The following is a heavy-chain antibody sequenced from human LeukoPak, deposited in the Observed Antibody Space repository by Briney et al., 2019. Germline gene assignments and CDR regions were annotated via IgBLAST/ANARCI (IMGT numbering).Heavy chain of an antibody. J-gene: IGHJ4*02. CDR2: ISSSSSYI. CDR3: ARVSVQLWLIDY. V-gene: IGHV3-21*01. D-gene: IGHD5-18*01. Sequence: GGSLRLSCTASASTFTTYGFHWVRQAPGKGLEWVSSISSSSSYIYYADSVKGRFTISRDNAKNSLYLQMNSLRAEDTAVYYCARVSVQLWLIDYWGQGTLVTVSS. CDR1: ASTFTTYG.